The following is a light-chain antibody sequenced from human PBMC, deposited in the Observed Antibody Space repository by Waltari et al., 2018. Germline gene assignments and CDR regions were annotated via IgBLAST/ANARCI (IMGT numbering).Light chain of an antibody. Sequence: QSALTQPASVSGSPGQSITISCTGTSSDVGSYNLVSWYQQNPGNAPKLMIYADNKRPSGVSNRFSGSKSGYTVSLTISGLQADDEGDYYCFSYAGDSIYVFGTGTRVTVL. V-gene: IGLV2-23*01. CDR1: SSDVGSYNL. J-gene: IGLJ1*01. CDR3: FSYAGDSIYV. CDR2: ADN.